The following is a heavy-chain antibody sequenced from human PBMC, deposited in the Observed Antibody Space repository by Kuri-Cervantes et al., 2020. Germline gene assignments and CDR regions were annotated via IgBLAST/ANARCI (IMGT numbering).Heavy chain of an antibody. CDR3: ARDSTTPSGWYLNFYYYYGMDV. V-gene: IGHV1-2*02. J-gene: IGHJ6*02. Sequence: ASVKVSCKASGYTFTGYYMHWVRQAPGQGLEWMGWINPNSGGTNYAQKFQGRVTMTRDTSISTAYMELSRLRSDDTAVYYCARDSTTPSGWYLNFYYYYGMDVWGQGTTVTVSS. CDR1: GYTFTGYY. CDR2: INPNSGGT. D-gene: IGHD6-19*01.